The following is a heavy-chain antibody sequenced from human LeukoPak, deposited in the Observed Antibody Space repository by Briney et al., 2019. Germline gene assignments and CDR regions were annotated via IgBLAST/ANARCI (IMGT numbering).Heavy chain of an antibody. CDR2: ISSSSSYI. V-gene: IGHV3-21*01. CDR3: ARAPGIAAP. Sequence: GGSLRLSCAASGFTFSTSGMTWVRQAPGKGLEWVSSISSSSSYIYYADSVKGRFTISRDNAKNSLYLQMNSLRAEDTAVYYCARAPGIAAPWGQGTLVTVSS. D-gene: IGHD6-13*01. CDR1: GFTFSTSG. J-gene: IGHJ5*02.